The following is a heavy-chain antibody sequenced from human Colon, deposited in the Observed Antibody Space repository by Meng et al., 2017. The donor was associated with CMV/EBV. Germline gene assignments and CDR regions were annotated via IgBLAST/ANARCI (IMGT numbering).Heavy chain of an antibody. CDR1: GFTFSDYG. Sequence: GRLGGVGGVGVQPRGSLRLSCPAFGFTFSDYGLHWLRQAPGKGLEWVAFVLYDGSRKYYGDSVKGRFSISRDNSKNTLYLQMNSLRADDTAVYYCVKDQCRGWGQGTLVTVSS. CDR2: VLYDGSRK. CDR3: VKDQCRG. V-gene: IGHV3-30*02. J-gene: IGHJ4*02. D-gene: IGHD3-10*01.